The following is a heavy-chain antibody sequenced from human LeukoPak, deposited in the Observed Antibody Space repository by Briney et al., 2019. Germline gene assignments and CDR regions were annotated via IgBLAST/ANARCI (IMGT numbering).Heavy chain of an antibody. CDR1: RFTFSSSW. D-gene: IGHD6-6*01. V-gene: IGHV3-7*01. Sequence: GGSLRLSCAASRFTFSSSWMSWVRQAPGKGLECVANIKQEGSEKNYVDSVKGRFTISRDNAKNSLYLQMNSLRAEDTAVYYCTPYSSSSGSFQHWGQGTLVTVSP. J-gene: IGHJ1*01. CDR2: IKQEGSEK. CDR3: TPYSSSSGSFQH.